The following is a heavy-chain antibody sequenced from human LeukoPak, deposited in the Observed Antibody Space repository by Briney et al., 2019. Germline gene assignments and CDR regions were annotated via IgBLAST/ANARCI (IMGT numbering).Heavy chain of an antibody. CDR2: IYYSGST. CDR3: ARSRQGWGSYYLDY. V-gene: IGHV4-61*01. D-gene: IGHD3-16*01. CDR1: GGSVSSGNYF. J-gene: IGHJ4*02. Sequence: SETLSLTCTVSGGSVSSGNYFWSWIRQPPGKGLEWIGYIYYSGSTNYNPSLKSRVTISVDTSKNQFSLKLSSVTAADTAVYYCARSRQGWGSYYLDYWGQGTLVTVSS.